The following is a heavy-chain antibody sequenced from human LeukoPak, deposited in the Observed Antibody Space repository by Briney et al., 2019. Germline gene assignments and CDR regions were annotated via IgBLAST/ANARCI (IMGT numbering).Heavy chain of an antibody. CDR3: ARPPSRGYSSSFEY. V-gene: IGHV5-51*01. CDR2: IYPDESNI. D-gene: IGHD2-2*03. Sequence: GGSLKISCKGSGYSFPTYWIAWVRQMPGKGLGWMGIIYPDESNIRYSPSFQGQVTISADKSISTAYLQWSSLKASDTAMYYCARPPSRGYSSSFEYWGQGTLVTVSS. J-gene: IGHJ4*02. CDR1: GYSFPTYW.